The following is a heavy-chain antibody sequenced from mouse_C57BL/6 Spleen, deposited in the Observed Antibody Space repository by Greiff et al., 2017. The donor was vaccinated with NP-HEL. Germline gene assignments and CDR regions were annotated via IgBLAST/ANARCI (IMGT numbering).Heavy chain of an antibody. V-gene: IGHV1-42*01. D-gene: IGHD3-2*02. CDR3: ARSTAQAISDY. CDR1: GYSFTGYY. J-gene: IGHJ4*01. Sequence: EVQGVESGPELVKPGASVKISCKASGYSFTGYYMNWVKQSPEKSLEWIGEINPSTGGTTYNQKFKAKATLTVDKSSSTAYMQLKSLTSEDSAVYYCARSTAQAISDYWGQGTSVTVSS. CDR2: INPSTGGT.